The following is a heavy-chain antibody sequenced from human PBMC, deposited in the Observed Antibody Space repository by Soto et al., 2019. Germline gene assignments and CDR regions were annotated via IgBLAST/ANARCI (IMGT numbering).Heavy chain of an antibody. J-gene: IGHJ6*02. CDR2: IYHSGST. CDR1: GGSISSSNW. Sequence: PSETLSLTCAVSGGSISSSNWWSWVRQPPGKGLEWIGEIYHSGSTNYNPSLKSRVTISVDKSKNQFSLKLSSVTAADTAVYYCARERGTAMPYYYYYGMDVWGQGTTVTVSS. V-gene: IGHV4-4*02. D-gene: IGHD5-18*01. CDR3: ARERGTAMPYYYYYGMDV.